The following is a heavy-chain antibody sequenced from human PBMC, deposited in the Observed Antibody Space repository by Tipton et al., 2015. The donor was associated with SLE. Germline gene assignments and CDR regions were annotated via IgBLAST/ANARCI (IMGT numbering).Heavy chain of an antibody. CDR2: IYYTGTTT. CDR1: GGSVSSSSKY. V-gene: IGHV4-39*07. J-gene: IGHJ4*02. D-gene: IGHD5-24*01. Sequence: TLSLTCTVSGGSVSSSSKYWAWIRQPPGKGLEWIGSIYYTGTTTYYNSFLKSRVTMSVDTSKNQFSLKLTSVTAADTAVYYCARRDVEVAPLGFDYWGQGTLVTVSS. CDR3: ARRDVEVAPLGFDY.